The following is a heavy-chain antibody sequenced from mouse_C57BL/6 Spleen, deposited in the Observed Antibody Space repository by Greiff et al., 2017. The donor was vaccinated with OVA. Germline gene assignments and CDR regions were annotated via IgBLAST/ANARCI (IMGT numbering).Heavy chain of an antibody. CDR2: IDPSDSYT. D-gene: IGHD1-1*01. CDR1: GYTFTSYW. Sequence: VQVVEPGAELVRPGTSVKLSCKASGYTFTSYWMHWVKQRPGQGLEWIGVIDPSDSYTNYNQKFKGKATLTVDTSSSTAYMQLSSLTSEDSAVYYGAGPVYYGSSDGYFDVWGTGTTVTVSS. CDR3: AGPVYYGSSDGYFDV. V-gene: IGHV1-59*01. J-gene: IGHJ1*03.